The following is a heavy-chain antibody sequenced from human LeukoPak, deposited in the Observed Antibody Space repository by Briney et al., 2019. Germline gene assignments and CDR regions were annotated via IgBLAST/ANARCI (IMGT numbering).Heavy chain of an antibody. CDR1: GGSISSYY. V-gene: IGHV4-4*07. D-gene: IGHD6-13*01. J-gene: IGHJ6*03. CDR3: ARTTEAHSWRTRYYDYYMDV. Sequence: SETLSLTCTVSGGSISSYYWSWIRQPAGKGLEWIGRIYTSGSTNYNPSLKSRVTMSVDTSKNQFSLKLSSVTAADTAVYYCARTTEAHSWRTRYYDYYMDVWGKGTTVTVSS. CDR2: IYTSGST.